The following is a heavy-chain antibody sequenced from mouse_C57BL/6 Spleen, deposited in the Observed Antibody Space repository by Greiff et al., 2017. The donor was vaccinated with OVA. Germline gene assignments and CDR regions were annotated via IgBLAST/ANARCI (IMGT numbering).Heavy chain of an antibody. V-gene: IGHV1-54*01. D-gene: IGHD2-4*01. J-gene: IGHJ4*01. CDR1: GYAFTNYL. CDR2: INPGSGGT. CDR3: ARYKMIKCYCAMDY. Sequence: VKLKESGAELVRPGTSVKVSCKASGYAFTNYLIEWVKQRPGQGLEWIGVINPGSGGTNYNEKFKGKATLTADKSSSTAYMQLSSLTSEDSAVYFSARYKMIKCYCAMDYWGQGTSVTVSS.